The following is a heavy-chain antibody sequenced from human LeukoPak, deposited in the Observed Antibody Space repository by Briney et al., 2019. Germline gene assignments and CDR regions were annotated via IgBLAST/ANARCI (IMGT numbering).Heavy chain of an antibody. J-gene: IGHJ4*02. CDR1: GFTFSSYA. Sequence: PGGSLRLSCAASGFTFSSYAKSWVRQAPGKGLEWVSGISGSGSSPYYADSVKGRFTISRDNSKNTLYLQMNSLKAEDTAVYYCAKAEVQWLVLFRYFDYWGQGTLVTVSS. V-gene: IGHV3-23*01. D-gene: IGHD6-19*01. CDR2: ISGSGSSP. CDR3: AKAEVQWLVLFRYFDY.